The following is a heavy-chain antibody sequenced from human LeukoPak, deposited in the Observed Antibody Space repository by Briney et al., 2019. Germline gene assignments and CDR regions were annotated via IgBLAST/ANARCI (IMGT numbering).Heavy chain of an antibody. CDR3: ARDEH. CDR1: GFTFSSHW. J-gene: IGHJ4*01. CDR2: IKQDGSAT. V-gene: IGHV3-7*01. Sequence: GGSLSLSCAVSGFTFSSHWMSWVRQAPGKGLEWVANIKQDGSATYYVDSVKGRFTISRDNAKNSLYLQMNSLRAEDTAVYYCARDEHWGNGTLVTVSS.